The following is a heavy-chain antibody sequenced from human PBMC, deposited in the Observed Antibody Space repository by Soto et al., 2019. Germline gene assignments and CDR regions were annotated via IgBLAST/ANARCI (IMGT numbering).Heavy chain of an antibody. D-gene: IGHD1-26*01. V-gene: IGHV3-7*01. CDR2: INEDGSEE. CDR3: ARIEIGSYDY. J-gene: IGHJ4*02. Sequence: EVKLVESGGGLVQPGGSLRLSCAASGFTFRNYCLGWVRQAPGKGLEWVANINEDGSEEYYVDSVRGRFIISRDNARNSLFLQMNSLTAEDTAIYYCARIEIGSYDYWGQGTLVTVSS. CDR1: GFTFRNYC.